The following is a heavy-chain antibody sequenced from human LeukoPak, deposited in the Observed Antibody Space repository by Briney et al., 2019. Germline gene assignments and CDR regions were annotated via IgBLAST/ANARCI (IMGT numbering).Heavy chain of an antibody. Sequence: GGSLRLSCAASGFTLSSYSMNWVRQAPGKGLEWVSSISSSSYIYYADSVKGRFTISRDNAKNSLYLQMNSLRAEDTAVYYCARDWPTIAAAGTIPEYFQHWGQGTLVTVSS. CDR1: GFTLSSYS. CDR2: ISSSSYI. J-gene: IGHJ1*01. V-gene: IGHV3-21*01. CDR3: ARDWPTIAAAGTIPEYFQH. D-gene: IGHD6-13*01.